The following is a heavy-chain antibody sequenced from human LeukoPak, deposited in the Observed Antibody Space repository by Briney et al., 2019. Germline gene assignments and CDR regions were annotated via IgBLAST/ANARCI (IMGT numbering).Heavy chain of an antibody. J-gene: IGHJ4*02. CDR2: ISNSGSNT. CDR1: GFTFSSYA. V-gene: IGHV3-23*01. D-gene: IGHD2-15*01. CDR3: AKRTPSGTFYFDY. Sequence: GGSLRLSCAASGFTFSSYAMTWVRQAPGKGLEWVSTISNSGSNTYYADFAKGRFTISRDNSGNTLYLQMNSLRAEDTAVYYCAKRTPSGTFYFDYWGQGTLVTVSS.